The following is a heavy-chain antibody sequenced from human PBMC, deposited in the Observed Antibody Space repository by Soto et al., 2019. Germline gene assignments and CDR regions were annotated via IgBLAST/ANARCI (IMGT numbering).Heavy chain of an antibody. CDR3: TRSITGTTSFDY. Sequence: EVQLVESGGGLVQRGGSLRLSCAGSGFIFSDYYIDWVRQAPGKGLEWVGRSRDKGNSYSTDYAASVKGRFTVSRDASKNSLYLQMNSLKTEDTALYYCTRSITGTTSFDYWGQGTLVTVSS. V-gene: IGHV3-72*01. J-gene: IGHJ4*02. D-gene: IGHD1-7*01. CDR1: GFIFSDYY. CDR2: SRDKGNSYST.